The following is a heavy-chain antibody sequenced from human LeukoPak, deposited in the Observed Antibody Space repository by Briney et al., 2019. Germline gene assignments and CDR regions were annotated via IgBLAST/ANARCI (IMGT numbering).Heavy chain of an antibody. V-gene: IGHV3-30*02. CDR3: ARGPSARFFGVAKGAFDI. D-gene: IGHD3-3*01. CDR2: IRSDGSNK. CDR1: GSSFSSYG. Sequence: GGSLRLSCAGSGSSFSSYGMHWVRQAPGKGLEWMAFIRSDGSNKYYADSVKGRFTISRDNSKNTLDLQMNSLRAEDTAVYYCARGPSARFFGVAKGAFDIWGQGTMATVSS. J-gene: IGHJ3*02.